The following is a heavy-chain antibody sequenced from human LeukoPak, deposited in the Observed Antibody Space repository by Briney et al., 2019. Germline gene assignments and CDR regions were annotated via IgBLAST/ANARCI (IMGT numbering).Heavy chain of an antibody. CDR3: AGHLVGFAWFDP. J-gene: IGHJ5*02. CDR1: GGSITSYY. Sequence: SETLPLTFTVSGGSITSYYWNWIRQPPGKGLEWIGYIYYSGGTSYNPSLKSRLTISVDTSKNQFSLKLTSVTAADTAVYYCAGHLVGFAWFDPWGQGRLVTVSS. CDR2: IYYSGGT. V-gene: IGHV4-59*01. D-gene: IGHD6-6*01.